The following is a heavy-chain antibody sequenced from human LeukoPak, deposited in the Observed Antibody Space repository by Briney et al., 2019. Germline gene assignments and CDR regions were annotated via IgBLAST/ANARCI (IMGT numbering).Heavy chain of an antibody. J-gene: IGHJ6*03. V-gene: IGHV4-61*01. CDR2: IYYSGST. Sequence: PSETLSLTCTVSGGSISSGSYYWSWIRQPPGKGLEWIGYIYYSGSTNYNPSLKSRVTISVDTSKNQFSLKLSSVTAADTAVYYCASRERSSTLLDYYYYYYMDVWGKGTTVTVSS. CDR3: ASRERSSTLLDYYYYYYMDV. D-gene: IGHD6-13*01. CDR1: GGSISSGSYY.